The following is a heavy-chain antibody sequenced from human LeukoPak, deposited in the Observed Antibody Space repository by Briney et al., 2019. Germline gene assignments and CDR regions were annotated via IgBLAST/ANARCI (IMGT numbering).Heavy chain of an antibody. J-gene: IGHJ4*02. CDR2: VTGTAHRT. V-gene: IGHV3-23*01. D-gene: IGHD6-13*01. CDR3: ARGGPGIAAAGPRDFDY. CDR1: GFNLHSYA. Sequence: PGGSLRLSCIVSGFNLHSYAMTWVRQAPGKGLEWVATVTGTAHRTYYADSVKGRFTISRDNSKNTLYLQMNSLRAEDTAVYYCARGGPGIAAAGPRDFDYWGQGTLVAVSS.